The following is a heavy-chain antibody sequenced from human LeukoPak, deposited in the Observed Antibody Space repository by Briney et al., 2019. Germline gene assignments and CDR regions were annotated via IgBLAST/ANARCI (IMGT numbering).Heavy chain of an antibody. D-gene: IGHD4-23*01. CDR2: ISYDGSTK. CDR3: AKDLVTGDYYYYYMDV. Sequence: PGGSLRLSCAASGFTFSTYAMHWVRQAPGKGLEWVVVISYDGSTKYYADSVKGRFTISRDNSKNTLYLQMNSLRAEDTAVYYCAKDLVTGDYYYYYMDVWGKGTTVTVSS. V-gene: IGHV3-30*04. J-gene: IGHJ6*03. CDR1: GFTFSTYA.